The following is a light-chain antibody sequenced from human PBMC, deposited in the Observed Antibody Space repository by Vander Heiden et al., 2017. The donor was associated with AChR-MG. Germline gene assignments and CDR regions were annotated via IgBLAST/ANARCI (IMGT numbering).Light chain of an antibody. CDR3: SSYTSSSTYV. V-gene: IGLV2-14*03. CDR2: DVR. Sequence: QSTLTQPASVSVSPGQSITISCTGTTSDVGCYDYVSWYQQHPGKAHKLMIYDVRNRPSGVSNRFSGSKSGNTASLTISGLQAEDEADYYCSSYTSSSTYVFGTGTKVTVL. CDR1: TSDVGCYDY. J-gene: IGLJ1*01.